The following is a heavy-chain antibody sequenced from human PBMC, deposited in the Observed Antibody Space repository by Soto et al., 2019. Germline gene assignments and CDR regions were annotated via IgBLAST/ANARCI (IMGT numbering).Heavy chain of an antibody. CDR3: ARGTASRS. V-gene: IGHV3-11*01. D-gene: IGHD1-7*01. CDR2: ISTTGNII. CDR1: GFIFSDYY. Sequence: GGSLRLSCEASGFIFSDYYTSWIRQAPGRGLEWVSYISTTGNIISYADSVKGRFTVSRDNVKNSLYLHMNSLRPEDTAMYYCARGTASRSWGQGTLVTVSS. J-gene: IGHJ5*02.